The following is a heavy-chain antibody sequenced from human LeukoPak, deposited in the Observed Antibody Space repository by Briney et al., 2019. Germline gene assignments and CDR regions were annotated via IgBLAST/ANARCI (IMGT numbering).Heavy chain of an antibody. D-gene: IGHD1-7*01. CDR2: INPNTGGT. Sequence: ASVKVSCKASGYTFTGYYLHWVRQAPGQGLEWMGWINPNTGGTNYAQKFQGRVTVTRDTSISTAFMELSRLRSDDTAVYYCARELNDNWNYGYWGQGTLVTVSS. V-gene: IGHV1-2*02. CDR3: ARELNDNWNYGY. J-gene: IGHJ4*02. CDR1: GYTFTGYY.